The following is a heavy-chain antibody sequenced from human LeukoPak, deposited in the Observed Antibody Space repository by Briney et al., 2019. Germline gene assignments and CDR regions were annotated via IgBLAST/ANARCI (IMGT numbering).Heavy chain of an antibody. Sequence: PSETLSLTCTVSGGPIRSYYWNWIRQPPGKGLEWIGYIYHSGSTNYNPFLKSRVTISVDTSKNQFSLNLRSVTAADTAVYFCARTAYSSTWFPLNHFDYWGQGMLVTVST. V-gene: IGHV4-4*09. J-gene: IGHJ4*02. CDR2: IYHSGST. CDR1: GGPIRSYY. CDR3: ARTAYSSTWFPLNHFDY. D-gene: IGHD6-13*01.